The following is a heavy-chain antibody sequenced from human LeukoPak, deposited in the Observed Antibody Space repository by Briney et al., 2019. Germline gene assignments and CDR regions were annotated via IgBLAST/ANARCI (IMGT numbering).Heavy chain of an antibody. V-gene: IGHV3-74*01. J-gene: IGHJ6*02. D-gene: IGHD3-10*01. CDR2: INSDGSST. CDR3: ARDYGRSRDYGMDV. CDR1: RFTFSSYW. Sequence: GGSLRLSCAASRFTFSSYWMHWVRQAPGKGLVWVSRINSDGSSTTYADSVKGRFTISRDNAKNTLYLQMNSLRAEDTAVYYCARDYGRSRDYGMDVWGQGTTVAVSS.